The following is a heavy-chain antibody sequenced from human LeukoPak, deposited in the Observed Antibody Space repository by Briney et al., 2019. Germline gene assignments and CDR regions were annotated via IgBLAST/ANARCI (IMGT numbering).Heavy chain of an antibody. CDR3: ARQNFWSGYYTGYNWFDP. D-gene: IGHD3-3*01. CDR1: GYSFTSYW. Sequence: GESLKISCKGSGYSFTSYWIGWVRQMPGKGLEWMGIIYPGDSDTRYSPSFQGQVTISADKSISTAYLQWSSLKASDTAMYYCARQNFWSGYYTGYNWFDPWGQGTPVTVSS. CDR2: IYPGDSDT. V-gene: IGHV5-51*01. J-gene: IGHJ5*02.